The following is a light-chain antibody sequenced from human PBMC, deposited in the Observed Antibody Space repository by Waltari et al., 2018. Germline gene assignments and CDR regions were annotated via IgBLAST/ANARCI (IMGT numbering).Light chain of an antibody. Sequence: QLVLTQSPSASASLGASVKLTCTLSSGHSSNVIAWLQQQPEKGPRYLLTVNSDGSHSKGDKIPDRFSGSSSGTEHYRTSSSLQSEDESDYYCQTGGHGTWVFGGGTKLTVL. CDR2: VNSDGSH. CDR3: QTGGHGTWV. V-gene: IGLV4-69*01. J-gene: IGLJ3*02. CDR1: SGHSSNV.